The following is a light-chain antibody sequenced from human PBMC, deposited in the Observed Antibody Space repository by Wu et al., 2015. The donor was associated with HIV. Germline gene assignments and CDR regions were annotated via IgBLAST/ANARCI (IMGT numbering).Light chain of an antibody. CDR3: QQYGSSPYT. J-gene: IGKJ2*01. CDR1: QSVSSY. CDR2: GAS. V-gene: IGKV3-20*01. Sequence: EIVLTQSPATLSLSPGERATLSCRASQSVSSYVAWYQQKSGQAPRLFIYGASSRAAGIPDRFRGSGSGTDFTLTISRLEPEDSAVYYCQQYGSSPYTFGQGTKLEIK.